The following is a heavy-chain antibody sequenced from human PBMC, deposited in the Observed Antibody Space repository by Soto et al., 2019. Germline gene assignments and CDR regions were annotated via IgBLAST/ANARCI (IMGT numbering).Heavy chain of an antibody. CDR3: ARASKLGGVIVRTNDAFDI. Sequence: SETLSLTCAVYGGSFSGYYWSWIRQPPGKGLEWIGEINHSGSTNYNPSLKSRVTISVDTSKNQFSLKLSSVTAADTAVYYCARASKLGGVIVRTNDAFDIWGQGTMVTVSS. CDR2: INHSGST. CDR1: GGSFSGYY. D-gene: IGHD3-16*02. V-gene: IGHV4-34*01. J-gene: IGHJ3*02.